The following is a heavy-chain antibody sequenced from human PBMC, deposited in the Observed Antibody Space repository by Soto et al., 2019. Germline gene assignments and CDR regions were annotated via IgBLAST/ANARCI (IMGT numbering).Heavy chain of an antibody. J-gene: IGHJ4*02. V-gene: IGHV4-39*01. D-gene: IGHD1-26*01. CDR3: ARLIHSGNYYFDY. Sequence: QLQLQESGPGLVKPSETLSLTCTVSGGSVSGNSYYWGWIRQPPGKGLQWFGSMHYSGISYYNTSLKSRVTISIETSKNKISLKLTSVTAADAAVYFCARLIHSGNYYFDYWGQGTLVTVSS. CDR2: MHYSGIS. CDR1: GGSVSGNSYY.